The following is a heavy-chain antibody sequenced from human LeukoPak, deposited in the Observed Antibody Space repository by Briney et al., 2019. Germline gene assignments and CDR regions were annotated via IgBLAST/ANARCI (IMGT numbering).Heavy chain of an antibody. V-gene: IGHV3-74*01. CDR1: GFILSNYW. CDR2: ISPDGSQT. Sequence: QAGGSLRLSCAASGFILSNYWMHWVRQAPGKGLMWVSQISPDGSQTFYADSVKGRFTISRDNAKNTLFLQMDSLRAEDTALYYCVRSLRSADFWGQGTLVTVSS. CDR3: VRSLRSADF. J-gene: IGHJ4*02.